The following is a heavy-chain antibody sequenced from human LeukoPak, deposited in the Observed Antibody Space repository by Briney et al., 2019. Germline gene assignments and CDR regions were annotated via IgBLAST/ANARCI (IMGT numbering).Heavy chain of an antibody. J-gene: IGHJ4*02. Sequence: GGSLRLPCAASGFTFSSYAMHWVRQAPGRGLEYVSAISSDGGSTYYANSVKGRFTISRDNSKNTLYLQMGSLRAEDMAVYYCARVYSSSWYDYWGQGTLVTVSS. CDR3: ARVYSSSWYDY. V-gene: IGHV3-64*01. CDR2: ISSDGGST. CDR1: GFTFSSYA. D-gene: IGHD6-13*01.